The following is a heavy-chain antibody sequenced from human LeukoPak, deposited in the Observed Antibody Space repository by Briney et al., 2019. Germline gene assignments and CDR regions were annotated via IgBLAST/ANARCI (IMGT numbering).Heavy chain of an antibody. V-gene: IGHV1-24*01. CDR3: ATGEVRASKWLAFDY. CDR2: FDPEDGET. D-gene: IGHD6-19*01. Sequence: ASVKVSCKVSGYTLTELSMHWVRQAPGKGLEWMGGFDPEDGETIYAQKFQGRVTMTEDTSTDTAYMELSSLRSEDTAVYYCATGEVRASKWLAFDYWGQGTLVTVSS. CDR1: GYTLTELS. J-gene: IGHJ4*02.